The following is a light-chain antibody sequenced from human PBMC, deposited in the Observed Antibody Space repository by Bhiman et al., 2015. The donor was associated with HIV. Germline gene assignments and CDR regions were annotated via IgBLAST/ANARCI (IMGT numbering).Light chain of an antibody. V-gene: IGLV2-11*01. J-gene: IGLJ2*01. CDR2: DVS. CDR3: CSYAGTYTWI. Sequence: QSALTQPASVSGSPGQSITISCTGTSSDVGGYNYVSWYQHHPGKAPKLMIYDVSKRPSGVPDRFSGSKSGNTASLTISGLQAEDEADYYCCSYAGTYTWIFGGGTKLTVL. CDR1: SSDVGGYNY.